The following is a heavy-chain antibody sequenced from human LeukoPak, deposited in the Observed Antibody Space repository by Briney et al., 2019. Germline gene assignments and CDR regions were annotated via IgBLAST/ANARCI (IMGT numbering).Heavy chain of an antibody. J-gene: IGHJ4*02. CDR3: ARGYPGGITETTGSFDF. CDR2: ISAYNGNT. V-gene: IGHV1-18*01. D-gene: IGHD1-7*01. CDR1: GYTFTSYG. Sequence: GASVKVSCKASGYTFTSYGISWVRQAPGQGLEWMGWISAYNGNTNYAQKLQGRVTMTTDTSTSTAYMELRSLRSDDTAVYYCARGYPGGITETTGSFDFWGQGTLVTVSS.